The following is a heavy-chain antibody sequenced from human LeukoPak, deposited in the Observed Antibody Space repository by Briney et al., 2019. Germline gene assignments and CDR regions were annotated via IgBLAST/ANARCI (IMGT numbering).Heavy chain of an antibody. V-gene: IGHV4-39*01. Sequence: PSETLSLTCTVSGGSISSSSYYWGWIRQPPGKGLEWIGSIYYSGDTYYNPSLKSRVTISVDTSKNQFSLKLSSVTAADTAVYYCARQTMVATFDYWGQGTLVTVSS. CDR1: GGSISSSSYY. J-gene: IGHJ4*02. CDR3: ARQTMVATFDY. D-gene: IGHD5-12*01. CDR2: IYYSGDT.